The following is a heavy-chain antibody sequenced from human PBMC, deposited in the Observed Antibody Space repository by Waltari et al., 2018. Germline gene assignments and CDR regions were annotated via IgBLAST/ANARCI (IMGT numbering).Heavy chain of an antibody. Sequence: QVQLHQWGAGLLKPSETLSLTCAVSGGPFTDYSWSLTRQSPDKGLEWIGEISHSGSTNYNPSLKSRVTMSVDTIKKQFSLKLTSVTAADTAVYFCARTWGYSPPLGWFDPWGRGTRVTVSS. CDR3: ARTWGYSPPLGWFDP. J-gene: IGHJ5*02. CDR2: ISHSGST. CDR1: GGPFTDYS. D-gene: IGHD1-26*01. V-gene: IGHV4-34*01.